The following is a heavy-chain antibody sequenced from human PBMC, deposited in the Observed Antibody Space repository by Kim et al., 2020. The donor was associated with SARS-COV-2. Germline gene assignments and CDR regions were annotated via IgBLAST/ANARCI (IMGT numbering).Heavy chain of an antibody. CDR1: VSTFTGYY. J-gene: IGHJ4*02. Sequence: ASVKVSCKTSVSTFTGYYMYWVRQAPGQGLEWMGRINPNNGGPNYAQKLQGRVTMTRDTSISTAYMELSSLRSDDQAVYYCAGVPIVGPTGDFDYWGQGTLVTVSS. CDR3: AGVPIVGPTGDFDY. CDR2: INPNNGGP. V-gene: IGHV1-2*06. D-gene: IGHD1-26*01.